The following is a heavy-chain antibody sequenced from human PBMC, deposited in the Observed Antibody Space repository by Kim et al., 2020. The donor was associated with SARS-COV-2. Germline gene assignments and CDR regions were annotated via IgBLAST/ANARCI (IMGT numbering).Heavy chain of an antibody. J-gene: IGHJ4*02. Sequence: ASVKVSCKTSGHTFTAYTMHWVRQAPGQRLEWMGWISVGNGNTRYSQKFQGRVTLTSDTSASTAFMELSSLRSEDTAVYYCAREQGGFDYWGQGTLVTVSS. CDR2: ISVGNGNT. CDR1: GHTFTAYT. CDR3: AREQGGFDY. V-gene: IGHV1-3*01.